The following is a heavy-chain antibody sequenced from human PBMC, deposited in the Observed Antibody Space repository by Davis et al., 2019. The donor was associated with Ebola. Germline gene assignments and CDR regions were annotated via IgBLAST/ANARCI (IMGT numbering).Heavy chain of an antibody. V-gene: IGHV5-51*01. J-gene: IGHJ6*02. D-gene: IGHD6-19*01. CDR1: GYSFTSYW. CDR2: IFPGDSDT. CDR3: ARRSGRRGYYYYGMDV. Sequence: GESLKISCQGSGYSFTSYWIVWVRQMPGKGLECMGIIFPGDSDTRYSPSFQGQVTISADKSISTAYLQWSSLKASDTAMYYCARRSGRRGYYYYGMDVWGQGTTVTVSS.